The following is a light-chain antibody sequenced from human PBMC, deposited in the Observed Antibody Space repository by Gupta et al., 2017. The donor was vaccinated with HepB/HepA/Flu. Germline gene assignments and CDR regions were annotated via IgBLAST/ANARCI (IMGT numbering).Light chain of an antibody. V-gene: IGKV3-11*01. Sequence: DIELTQSPSTLSLSPGERATLSCRASQSVSRYLAWYQQKPGQAPRLLIYHASNSATGIPARWSGGRSGTEFSLTISSREQDDFAVYYCQQHSHWPLTFGQGTRLEIK. CDR1: QSVSRY. CDR2: HAS. J-gene: IGKJ5*01. CDR3: QQHSHWPLT.